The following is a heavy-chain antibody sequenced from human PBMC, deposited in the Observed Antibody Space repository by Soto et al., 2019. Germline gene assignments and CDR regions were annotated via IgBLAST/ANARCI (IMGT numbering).Heavy chain of an antibody. D-gene: IGHD2-15*01. Sequence: ASVKVSCKASGYTFTSYGISWVRQAPGQGLEWMGWISAYNGNTNYAQKLQGRVTMTTDTSTSTAYMELRSLRSDDTAVYYCARDSGGNSGGYYYGMDVWGQGTTATVSS. CDR1: GYTFTSYG. CDR2: ISAYNGNT. V-gene: IGHV1-18*04. J-gene: IGHJ6*02. CDR3: ARDSGGNSGGYYYGMDV.